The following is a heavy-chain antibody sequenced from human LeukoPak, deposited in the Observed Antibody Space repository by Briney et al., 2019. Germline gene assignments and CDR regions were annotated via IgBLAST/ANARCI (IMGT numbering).Heavy chain of an antibody. J-gene: IGHJ4*02. Sequence: ASLKVSCKASGYSFMDYDISWVRQATGQGLEWMGWMNPKSGNTGYAEKFQGRVAMTRDTSVGTAYMELSSLRSEDTAVYYCARNSGLADCWGQGTLVTVSS. V-gene: IGHV1-8*01. D-gene: IGHD5-12*01. CDR2: MNPKSGNT. CDR1: GYSFMDYD. CDR3: ARNSGLADC.